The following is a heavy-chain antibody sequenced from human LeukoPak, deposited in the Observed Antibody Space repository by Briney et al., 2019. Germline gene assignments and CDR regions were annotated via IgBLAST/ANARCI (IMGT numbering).Heavy chain of an antibody. D-gene: IGHD1-7*01. CDR1: GYTLTELS. CDR2: FDPEDGET. Sequence: ASVKVSRKVSGYTLTELSMHWVRQAPGKGLEWMGGFDPEDGETIYAQKFQGRVTMTEDTSTDTAYMELSSLRSEDTAVYYCAIPLLGLTGFDYWGQGTLVTVSS. CDR3: AIPLLGLTGFDY. V-gene: IGHV1-24*01. J-gene: IGHJ4*02.